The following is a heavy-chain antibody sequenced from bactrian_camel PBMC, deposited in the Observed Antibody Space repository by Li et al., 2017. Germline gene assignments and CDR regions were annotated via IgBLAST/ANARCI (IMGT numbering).Heavy chain of an antibody. Sequence: HVQLVESGGGSVQAGGSLRLSCLVSGDTYRRDCMGWFRQAPGKEREGVAAIDSDGSTSYADSVKGRFTISKDNAKNTLYLEMNSLKPEDTAMYYCAADRGASWCDLEVSSFGYWGQGTQVTVS. CDR3: AADRGASWCDLEVSSFGY. J-gene: IGHJ6*01. CDR2: IDSDGST. D-gene: IGHD8*01. CDR1: GDTYRRDC. V-gene: IGHV3S53*01.